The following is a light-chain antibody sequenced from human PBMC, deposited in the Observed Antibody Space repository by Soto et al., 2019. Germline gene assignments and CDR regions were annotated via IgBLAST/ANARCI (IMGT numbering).Light chain of an antibody. CDR1: QSISSY. CDR3: QQSYCTPLT. V-gene: IGKV1-39*01. CDR2: AAS. Sequence: DIQMTQSPSSLSASVGDRVTITCRASQSISSYLNWYQQKPGKAPKLLIYAASSLQSGVPSRFSSSGSGTDFTLTISSLQPEDFATYYCQQSYCTPLTFGQGTKVEIK. J-gene: IGKJ1*01.